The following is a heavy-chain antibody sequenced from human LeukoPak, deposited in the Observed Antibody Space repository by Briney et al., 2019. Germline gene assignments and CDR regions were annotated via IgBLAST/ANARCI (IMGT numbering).Heavy chain of an antibody. J-gene: IGHJ4*02. D-gene: IGHD4-23*01. Sequence: SETLSLTCTVSGGSISIYYWSWIRQPPGKGLEWIGYIYYSGSTNYNPSLKSRVTISVDTSKNQFSLKLSSVTAADTAVYYCARGYGGNSYGYWGQGTLVTVSS. CDR3: ARGYGGNSYGY. CDR2: IYYSGST. V-gene: IGHV4-59*01. CDR1: GGSISIYY.